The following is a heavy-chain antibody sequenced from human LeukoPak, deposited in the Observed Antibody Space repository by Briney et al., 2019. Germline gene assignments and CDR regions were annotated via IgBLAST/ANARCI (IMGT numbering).Heavy chain of an antibody. J-gene: IGHJ4*02. CDR2: INHSDST. V-gene: IGHV4-34*01. CDR3: ARELGEVVVVPAAIPRGDYFDY. CDR1: GGSFSGYY. D-gene: IGHD2-2*01. Sequence: SETLSLTCTVYGGSFSGYYWSWIRHPPGKGLEWIGEINHSDSTNYNPSLKSPVTISVDTSKNQFSLKLSPVTAADTAVYYCARELGEVVVVPAAIPRGDYFDYWGQGTLVTVSS.